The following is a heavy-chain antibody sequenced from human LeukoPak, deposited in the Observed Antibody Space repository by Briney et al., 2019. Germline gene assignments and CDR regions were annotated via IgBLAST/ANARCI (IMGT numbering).Heavy chain of an antibody. D-gene: IGHD4-23*01. CDR3: AKDGGKGEYYFDY. Sequence: GGSLRLSCAASGFTFSDAWMSWFRQTPGKGLEWVSAISGSGGSTYYADSVKGRFTISRDNSKNTLYLQMNSLRAEDTAVYYCAKDGGKGEYYFDYWGQGTLVTVSS. V-gene: IGHV3-23*01. CDR2: ISGSGGST. J-gene: IGHJ4*02. CDR1: GFTFSDAW.